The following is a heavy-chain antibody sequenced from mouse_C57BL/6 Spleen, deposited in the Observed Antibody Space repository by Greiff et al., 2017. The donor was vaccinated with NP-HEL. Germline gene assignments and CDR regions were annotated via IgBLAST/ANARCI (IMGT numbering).Heavy chain of an antibody. Sequence: VQLQQSGAELVKPGASVKISCKASGYAFSSYWMNWVKQRPGKGLEWIGQIYPGDGDTNYNGQFKGKATLTADKSSSTAYMQLSSLTYEDSAVYFCARWAYYGSYWYFDVWGTGTTVTVSS. V-gene: IGHV1-80*01. CDR3: ARWAYYGSYWYFDV. D-gene: IGHD1-1*01. J-gene: IGHJ1*03. CDR1: GYAFSSYW. CDR2: IYPGDGDT.